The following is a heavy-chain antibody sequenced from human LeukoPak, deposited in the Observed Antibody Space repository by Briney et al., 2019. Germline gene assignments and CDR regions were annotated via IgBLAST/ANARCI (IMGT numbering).Heavy chain of an antibody. J-gene: IGHJ6*04. Sequence: PSETLSLTCTVSGGSISSYYWSWIRQPPGKGLEWIGYIYYSGSTNYNPSLKSRVTISVDTSKNQFSLKRSSVTAADTAVYYCAREPHSMKYYYGSGSLAGILDVWGKGTTVTVSS. D-gene: IGHD3-10*01. CDR3: AREPHSMKYYYGSGSLAGILDV. CDR2: IYYSGST. V-gene: IGHV4-59*01. CDR1: GGSISSYY.